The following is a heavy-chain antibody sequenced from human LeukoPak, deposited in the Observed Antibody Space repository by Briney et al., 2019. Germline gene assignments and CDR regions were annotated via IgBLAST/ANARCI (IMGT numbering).Heavy chain of an antibody. CDR1: GFSLSNYS. Sequence: GGSLRLSCAASGFSLSNYSMNWVRQPPGKGLDWISYTSSSTNTIYYADSVKGRFTISKDNAKNSLYLQMNSLRDEDTAVYYCARVRIDYYDSSGYYYDAFDIWGQGTLVTVSS. CDR2: TSSSTNTI. J-gene: IGHJ3*02. CDR3: ARVRIDYYDSSGYYYDAFDI. D-gene: IGHD3-22*01. V-gene: IGHV3-48*02.